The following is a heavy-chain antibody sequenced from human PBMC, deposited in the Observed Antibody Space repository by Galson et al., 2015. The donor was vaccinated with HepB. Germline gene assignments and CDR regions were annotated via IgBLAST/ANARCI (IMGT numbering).Heavy chain of an antibody. Sequence: SLRLSCAASGFTFDDYAMHWVRQAPGKGLEWVSGISWNSGSIGYADSVKGRFTISRDNAKNSLYLQMNSLRAEDTALYYCAKDKRFYGDCFDYWGQGTLVTVPS. CDR2: ISWNSGSI. V-gene: IGHV3-9*01. D-gene: IGHD4-17*01. CDR3: AKDKRFYGDCFDY. J-gene: IGHJ4*02. CDR1: GFTFDDYA.